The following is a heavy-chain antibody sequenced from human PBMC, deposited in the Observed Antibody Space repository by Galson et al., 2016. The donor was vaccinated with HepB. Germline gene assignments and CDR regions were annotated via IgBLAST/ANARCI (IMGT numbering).Heavy chain of an antibody. CDR3: AREKTVAVPAALDY. V-gene: IGHV3-23*01. CDR2: ISGSGGTT. Sequence: SLRLSCAASGFIFTNYAMTWVRQAPGKGLEWVSSISGSGGTTLYADSVKGRFTISRDNSKNTLYLQMNSLRAEDTAVYYCAREKTVAVPAALDYWGQGTLVTVSS. CDR1: GFIFTNYA. D-gene: IGHD2-2*01. J-gene: IGHJ4*02.